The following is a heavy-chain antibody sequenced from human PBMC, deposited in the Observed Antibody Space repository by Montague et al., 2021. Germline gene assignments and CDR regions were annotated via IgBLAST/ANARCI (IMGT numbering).Heavy chain of an antibody. J-gene: IGHJ6*03. V-gene: IGHV4-38-2*02. CDR2: VSHGGGT. Sequence: SETLSLTCTVSRSLINSDYYWGWIRPPPGKGLEWMGSVSHGGGTYYNPSLKSRVTISVDTSNNHFSLKLSSVTAADTAMYYCARERDRYYYMDIWGKGTTITVSS. CDR3: ARERDRYYYMDI. CDR1: RSLINSDYY.